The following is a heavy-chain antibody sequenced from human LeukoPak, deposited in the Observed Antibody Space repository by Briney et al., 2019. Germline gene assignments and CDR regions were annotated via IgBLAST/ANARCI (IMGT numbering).Heavy chain of an antibody. J-gene: IGHJ3*02. CDR2: VSYSGTT. D-gene: IGHD2-15*01. CDR3: ARAEPSFCSGGSCSSWIDAFDI. CDR1: GGSPNSGASF. V-gene: IGHV4-31*11. Sequence: SQTLSLTCAVPGGSPNSGASFWSWIRQHPVKGLEWFGYVSYSGTTYYNPSLKSRTSISLDTSKNQFSLRLDSVTAADTAMYYCARAEPSFCSGGSCSSWIDAFDIWGQGTMVTVSS.